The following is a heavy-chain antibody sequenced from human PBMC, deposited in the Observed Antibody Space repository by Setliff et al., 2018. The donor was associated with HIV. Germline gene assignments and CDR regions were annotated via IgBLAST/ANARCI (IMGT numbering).Heavy chain of an antibody. CDR2: MYNTGSP. V-gene: IGHV4-61*02. Sequence: SETLSLTCSVSGASISGCKNFWNWIRQPAGKGLEWIGRMYNTGSPKYNPSLRSRVTLSVDTSKNSFSLSLSSVTAADTAVYFCVRSTIAEAGNSWFDSWGQGTLVTV. D-gene: IGHD6-13*01. CDR1: GASISGCKNF. CDR3: VRSTIAEAGNSWFDS. J-gene: IGHJ5*01.